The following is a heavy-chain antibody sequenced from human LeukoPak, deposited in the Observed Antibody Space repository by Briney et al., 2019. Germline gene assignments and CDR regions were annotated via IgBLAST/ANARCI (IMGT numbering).Heavy chain of an antibody. Sequence: GGSLRLSCVVSGFTFNNYAMSWVRLAPGKGLEWVSSISIRGVNPTYADSVKGRFTISRDNSKNTLYLQMNSLSAEDTAVYYCAKDLSPLYYYYGMDVWGQGTTVTVSS. J-gene: IGHJ6*02. V-gene: IGHV3-23*01. CDR2: ISIRGVNP. CDR3: AKDLSPLYYYYGMDV. CDR1: GFTFNNYA.